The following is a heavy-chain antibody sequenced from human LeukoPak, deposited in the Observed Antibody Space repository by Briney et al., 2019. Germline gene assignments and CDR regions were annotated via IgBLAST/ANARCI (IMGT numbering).Heavy chain of an antibody. Sequence: GRSLRLSCAASGFTFDDYAMHWVRQAPGKGLEWVPGISWNSGSIGYADSVKGRFTISRDNAKNSLYLQMNSLRAEDMALYYCAKDISVGSSSWFDYWGQGTLVTVSS. CDR3: AKDISVGSSSWFDY. CDR1: GFTFDDYA. CDR2: ISWNSGSI. J-gene: IGHJ4*02. V-gene: IGHV3-9*03. D-gene: IGHD6-13*01.